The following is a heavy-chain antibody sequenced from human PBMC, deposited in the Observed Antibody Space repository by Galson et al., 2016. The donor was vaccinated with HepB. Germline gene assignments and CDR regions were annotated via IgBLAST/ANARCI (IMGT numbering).Heavy chain of an antibody. CDR1: GYTFTDYA. V-gene: IGHV1-3*04. Sequence: SVKVSCKASGYTFTDYAIHWVRLAPGQGLEWMGWINTDNDNTKYSQKFQGRVTFTRDTSASTAYMELSRLTSEDTAVYYCARVGGILGNRYEAFDIWGQGTLVTVSS. CDR3: ARVGGILGNRYEAFDI. D-gene: IGHD2-15*01. CDR2: INTDNDNT. J-gene: IGHJ3*02.